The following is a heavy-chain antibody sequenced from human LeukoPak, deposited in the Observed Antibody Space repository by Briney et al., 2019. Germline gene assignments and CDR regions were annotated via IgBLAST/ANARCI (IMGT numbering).Heavy chain of an antibody. V-gene: IGHV4-34*01. CDR3: ARSRRDGYKNWYFDL. J-gene: IGHJ2*01. Sequence: SETLSLTCAVYGGSFSGYYWSWIRQPPGKGLEWIGEINHSGSTNYNPSLKSRVTMSVDTSKNQFSLKLSSVTAADTAVYYCARSRRDGYKNWYFDLWGRGTLVTVSS. CDR1: GGSFSGYY. D-gene: IGHD5-12*01. CDR2: INHSGST.